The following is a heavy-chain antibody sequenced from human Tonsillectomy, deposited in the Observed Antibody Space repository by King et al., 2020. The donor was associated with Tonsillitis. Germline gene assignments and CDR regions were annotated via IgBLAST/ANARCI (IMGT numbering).Heavy chain of an antibody. Sequence: QLQESGPGLVKPSETLSLTCTVSGGSISSSSYYWGWIRQPPGKGLERIGSIYYSGSTYYNPSLKSRVTISVDTSKNQFSLKLSSVTAADTAVYYCARKPLWFGELFGYWGQGTLVTVSS. CDR3: ARKPLWFGELFGY. D-gene: IGHD3-10*01. J-gene: IGHJ4*02. CDR2: IYYSGST. CDR1: GGSISSSSYY. V-gene: IGHV4-39*01.